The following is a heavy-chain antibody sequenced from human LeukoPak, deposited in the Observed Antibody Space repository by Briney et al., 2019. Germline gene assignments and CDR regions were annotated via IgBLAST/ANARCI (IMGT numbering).Heavy chain of an antibody. J-gene: IGHJ4*02. CDR2: INPTGGTT. D-gene: IGHD1-26*01. CDR1: GYTFTNYY. CDR3: ARERGGSYNDY. Sequence: ASVKVSCKASGYTFTNYYMHWVRQAPGQGLEWMGVINPTGGTTTYAQKFQGRVTMTRDTSTRTVYMEVSSLRSDDTAVYYCARERGGSYNDYWGQGTPVTVSS. V-gene: IGHV1-46*01.